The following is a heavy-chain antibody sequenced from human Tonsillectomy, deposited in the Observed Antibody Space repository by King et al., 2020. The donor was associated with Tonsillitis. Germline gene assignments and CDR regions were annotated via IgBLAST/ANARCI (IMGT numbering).Heavy chain of an antibody. J-gene: IGHJ4*02. CDR2: ISGSGAGT. D-gene: IGHD6-19*01. CDR1: VFTFSSYA. V-gene: IGHV3-23*04. Sequence: VQLVESGGDLVQPGGSLRLSCAASVFTFSSYALNWVRQAPGKGLEWVSSISGSGAGTYYADSVKGRFTISRDNSKNTLFLQMDGLRAEDTAVYYCAKGGSGWYGGLDFWGQGALVTVSS. CDR3: AKGGSGWYGGLDF.